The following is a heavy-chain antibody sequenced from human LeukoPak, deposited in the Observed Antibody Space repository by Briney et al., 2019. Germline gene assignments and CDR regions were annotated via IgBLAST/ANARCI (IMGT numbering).Heavy chain of an antibody. CDR3: AKDGDNWNYGSNWFDP. V-gene: IGHV3-53*01. CDR2: IYSGGST. Sequence: GGSLRLSCAASGFTVSSNYMSWVRQAPGKGLDWVSIIYSGGSTYYADSVRGRITISRDNSKNTLDLQMNSLKAEDTALYYCAKDGDNWNYGSNWFDPWGQGTLVTVSS. J-gene: IGHJ5*02. D-gene: IGHD1-7*01. CDR1: GFTVSSNY.